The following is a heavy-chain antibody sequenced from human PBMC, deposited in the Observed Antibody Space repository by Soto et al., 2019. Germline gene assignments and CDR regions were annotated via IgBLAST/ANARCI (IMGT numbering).Heavy chain of an antibody. CDR1: GFTFSSYG. J-gene: IGHJ4*02. Sequence: QVQLVESGGGVVQPGRSLRLSCAASGFTFSSYGMHWVRQAPGKGLEWVAVIWYDGSNKYYADSVKGRFTISRDNSKNTLYLQMNSLRAEDTAVYYCARVGPEHGSGSLLGDYWGQGTLVTVSS. V-gene: IGHV3-33*01. D-gene: IGHD3-10*01. CDR3: ARVGPEHGSGSLLGDY. CDR2: IWYDGSNK.